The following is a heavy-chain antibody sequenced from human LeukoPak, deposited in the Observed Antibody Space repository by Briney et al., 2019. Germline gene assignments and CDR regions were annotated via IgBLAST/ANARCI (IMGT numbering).Heavy chain of an antibody. J-gene: IGHJ5*02. D-gene: IGHD2-15*01. Sequence: ASVKVSCKASGYTFTSYDINWVRQATGQGFEWMGWMNPNSGNTGYVQTFQGRVTMTRNTSISTAYMELSSLRSEDTAVYYCARGNSKRYCTGGSCYWFDPWGQGTLVTVSS. CDR3: ARGNSKRYCTGGSCYWFDP. V-gene: IGHV1-8*01. CDR1: GYTFTSYD. CDR2: MNPNSGNT.